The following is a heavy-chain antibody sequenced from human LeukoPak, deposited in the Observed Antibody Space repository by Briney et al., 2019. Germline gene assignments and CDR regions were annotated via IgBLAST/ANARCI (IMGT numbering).Heavy chain of an antibody. CDR2: IYTSGST. D-gene: IGHD2-2*01. V-gene: IGHV4-4*09. Sequence: SETLSLTCTVSGGSISSYYWSWIRQPPGKGLEWIGYIYTSGSTNYNPSLKSRVTISVDTSKNQFSLKLSSATAADTAVYYCARLRNREGVVPAFDYWGQGTLVTVSS. CDR3: ARLRNREGVVPAFDY. J-gene: IGHJ4*02. CDR1: GGSISSYY.